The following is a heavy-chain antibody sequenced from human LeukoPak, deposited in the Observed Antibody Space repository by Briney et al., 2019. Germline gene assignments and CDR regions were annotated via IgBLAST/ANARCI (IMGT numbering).Heavy chain of an antibody. CDR3: ARVSVPAASIRYYYYMDV. D-gene: IGHD2-2*01. CDR2: ISAYNGNT. Sequence: ASVKVSCKASGYTFTSYGISWVRQAPGQGLEWMGWISAYNGNTNYAQKLRGRVTMTTDTSTSTAYMELRSLRSDDTAVYYCARVSVPAASIRYYYYMDVWGKGTTVTVSS. CDR1: GYTFTSYG. V-gene: IGHV1-18*01. J-gene: IGHJ6*03.